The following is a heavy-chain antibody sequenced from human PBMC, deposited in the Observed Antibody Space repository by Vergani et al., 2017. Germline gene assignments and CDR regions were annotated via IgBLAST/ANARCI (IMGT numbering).Heavy chain of an antibody. CDR3: AREGSGSKTDAFDI. CDR1: GGSFSGYY. D-gene: IGHD5-12*01. Sequence: QVQLQQWGAGLLKPSETLSLTCAVYGGSFSGYYWSWIRQPPGKGLEWIGEINHSGSTNYNPSLKSRVTISVDKSKNQFSLKLSSVTAADTAVYYCAREGSGSKTDAFDIWGQGTMVTVSS. J-gene: IGHJ3*02. V-gene: IGHV4-34*01. CDR2: INHSGST.